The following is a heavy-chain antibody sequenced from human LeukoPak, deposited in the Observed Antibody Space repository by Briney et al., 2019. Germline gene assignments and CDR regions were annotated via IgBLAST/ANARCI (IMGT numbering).Heavy chain of an antibody. Sequence: GGSLRLSCAASGFTFSSYAMSWVRRAPGKGLEWVSAISGSGGSTYYADSVKGRFTISRDNSKNTLYLQMNSLRAEDTAVYYCAKIRLALNYFDYWGQGTLVTVSS. D-gene: IGHD2-21*01. J-gene: IGHJ4*02. CDR2: ISGSGGST. V-gene: IGHV3-23*01. CDR3: AKIRLALNYFDY. CDR1: GFTFSSYA.